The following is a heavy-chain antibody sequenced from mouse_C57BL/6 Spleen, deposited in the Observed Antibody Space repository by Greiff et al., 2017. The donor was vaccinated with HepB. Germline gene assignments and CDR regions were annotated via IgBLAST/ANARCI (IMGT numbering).Heavy chain of an antibody. Sequence: EVQLVESEGGLVQPGSSMKLSCTASGFTFSDYYMAWVRQVPEKGLEWVAHINYDGSSTYYLDSLKSRFIISRDNAKNILYLQMSSLKSEDTATYYCARGRGLFRGYFDVWGTGTTVTVSS. D-gene: IGHD1-1*01. CDR3: ARGRGLFRGYFDV. J-gene: IGHJ1*03. V-gene: IGHV5-16*01. CDR2: INYDGSST. CDR1: GFTFSDYY.